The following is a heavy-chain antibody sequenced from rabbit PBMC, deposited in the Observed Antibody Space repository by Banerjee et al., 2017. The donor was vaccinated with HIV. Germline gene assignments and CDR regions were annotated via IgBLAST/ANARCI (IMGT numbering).Heavy chain of an antibody. V-gene: IGHV1S45*01. Sequence: QEQLVESGGGLVQPGGSLKLSCKASGLDFSSYSMSWVRQAPGKGLEWIGCIYNGDGSTYYASWAKGRFTISKTSSTTVTLQMTSLTAADTATYFCARGGYAGYAYGFDAFDPWGPGTLVTVS. CDR1: GLDFSSYS. J-gene: IGHJ2*01. CDR2: IYNGDGST. D-gene: IGHD6-1*01. CDR3: ARGGYAGYAYGFDAFDP.